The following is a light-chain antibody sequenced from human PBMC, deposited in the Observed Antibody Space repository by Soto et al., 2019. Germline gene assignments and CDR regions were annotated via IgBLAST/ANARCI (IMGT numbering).Light chain of an antibody. Sequence: QSALTQPPSASGSPGHSVTISCTGTSSDVGGHNYVSWYQQHPGKAPKVMIYQVTKRPSGVPDRFSGSKSGNTAFLTVSGLQAEDEADYYCCSYAGNNNWVFGGGTQLTVL. J-gene: IGLJ3*02. V-gene: IGLV2-8*01. CDR1: SSDVGGHNY. CDR3: CSYAGNNNWV. CDR2: QVT.